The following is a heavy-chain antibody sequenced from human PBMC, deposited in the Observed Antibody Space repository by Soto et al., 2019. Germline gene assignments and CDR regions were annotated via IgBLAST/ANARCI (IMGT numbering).Heavy chain of an antibody. J-gene: IGHJ4*02. CDR2: LSTRSGST. D-gene: IGHD2-15*01. V-gene: IGHV3-23*01. CDR3: ASPGLLTRYFDS. CDR1: GFTFSSYA. Sequence: EVRLLESGGGLVQPGGSLRLSCAASGFTFSSYAMRWVRQAPGKGLEWVSSLSTRSGSTYYADSVKGRFTISRDNSKNTLYLQMHSLRVEDTAVYYCASPGLLTRYFDSWGQGTLVIVSS.